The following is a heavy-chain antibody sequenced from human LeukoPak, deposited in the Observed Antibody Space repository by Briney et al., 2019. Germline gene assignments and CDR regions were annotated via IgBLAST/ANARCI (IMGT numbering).Heavy chain of an antibody. CDR2: INPSGGST. V-gene: IGHV1-46*03. CDR3: ARDLDGIAVAGTNGLGFFDY. D-gene: IGHD6-19*01. CDR1: GYTFTSYY. J-gene: IGHJ4*02. Sequence: ASVKVSCKASGYTFTSYYMHWVLQAPGQGLEWMGIINPSGGSTSYAQKFQGRVTMTRDTSTSTVYMELSSLRSEDTAVYYCARDLDGIAVAGTNGLGFFDYWGQGTLVTVSS.